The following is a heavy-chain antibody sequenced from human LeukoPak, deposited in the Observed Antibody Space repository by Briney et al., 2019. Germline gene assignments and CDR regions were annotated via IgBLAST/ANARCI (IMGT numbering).Heavy chain of an antibody. J-gene: IGHJ5*02. V-gene: IGHV4-59*01. CDR1: GGSISSYY. CDR2: IYYSGST. Sequence: SETLSLTCTVSGGSISSYYWSWIRQPPGKGLEWIGYIYYSGSTNYNPSLKSRVTISVDTSKNQFSLNLNSVTAADTAVYYSARGVDYDFWSGTLFDPWGQGTLVSVSS. CDR3: ARGVDYDFWSGTLFDP. D-gene: IGHD3-3*01.